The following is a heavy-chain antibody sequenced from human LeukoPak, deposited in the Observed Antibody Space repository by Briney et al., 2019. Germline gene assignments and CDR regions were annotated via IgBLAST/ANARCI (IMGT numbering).Heavy chain of an antibody. J-gene: IGHJ4*02. D-gene: IGHD4-11*01. CDR3: ARQGTTVTVNYFDY. Sequence: AEALKISCKGSGYSFTSYWIGWVRQMPGKGLEWMGIIYPGDSDTRYTPSFQGQVTIPADKSISTAYLQWSSLKASDTAMYYCARQGTTVTVNYFDYWGQGTLVTVSS. V-gene: IGHV5-51*01. CDR2: IYPGDSDT. CDR1: GYSFTSYW.